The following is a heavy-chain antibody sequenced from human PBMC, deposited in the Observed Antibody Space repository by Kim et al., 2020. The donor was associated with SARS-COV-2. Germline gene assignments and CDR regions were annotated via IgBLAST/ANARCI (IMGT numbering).Heavy chain of an antibody. CDR3: ARDQRVRGVTSGRLDS. CDR2: MYYSGST. D-gene: IGHD3-10*01. Sequence: SETLSLTCTVSGGSINSSSYYWGWIRQPPGKGLEWIGSMYYSGSTYYNPSLKSRVTISVDTSKNQFSLRLRSVTAADTAVYYCARDQRVRGVTSGRLDS. J-gene: IGHJ5*01. V-gene: IGHV4-39*07. CDR1: GGSINSSSYY.